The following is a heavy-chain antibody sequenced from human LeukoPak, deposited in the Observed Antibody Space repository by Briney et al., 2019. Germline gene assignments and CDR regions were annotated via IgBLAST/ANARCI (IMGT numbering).Heavy chain of an antibody. D-gene: IGHD1-14*01. CDR1: GFTFSGHW. CDR2: INQGGSDK. CDR3: TRDRSRAEDD. V-gene: IGHV3-7*01. Sequence: GGSLRLSCAASGFTFSGHWMSWVRQAPGKGLEWVANINQGGSDKYYVDSVKGRFTISRDNANNLLYLQMNSLRGEDTAVYYCTRDRSRAEDDWGQGALVTVSS. J-gene: IGHJ4*02.